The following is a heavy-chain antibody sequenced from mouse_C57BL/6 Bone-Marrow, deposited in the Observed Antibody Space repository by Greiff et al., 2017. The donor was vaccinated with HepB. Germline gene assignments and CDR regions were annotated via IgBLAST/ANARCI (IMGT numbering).Heavy chain of an antibody. D-gene: IGHD2-1*01. Sequence: VQLQQPGAELVKPGASVKLSCKASGYTFTSYWMHWVKQRPGQGLEWIGMIHPNSGSTNYNEKFKSKATLTVDKSSSTAYMQLSSLTSEDSAVYYCARSGGNYLAWFAYWGQGTLVTVSA. V-gene: IGHV1-64*01. J-gene: IGHJ3*01. CDR3: ARSGGNYLAWFAY. CDR1: GYTFTSYW. CDR2: IHPNSGST.